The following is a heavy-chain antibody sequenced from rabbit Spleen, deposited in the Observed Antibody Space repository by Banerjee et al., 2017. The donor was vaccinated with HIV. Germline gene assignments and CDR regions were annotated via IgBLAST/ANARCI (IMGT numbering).Heavy chain of an antibody. D-gene: IGHD8-1*01. J-gene: IGHJ6*01. CDR1: GFSFNSGYD. CDR3: AWDAGTSYTPYGLGL. CDR2: VYAGSSGNA. V-gene: IGHV1S40*01. Sequence: QSLEESGGGLVKPGASLTLTCKASGFSFNSGYDMCWVRQAPGKGLEWIACVYAGSSGNAYSATWARGRLTISKTSSATVTLQMASLTAADTAPFFCAWDAGTSYTPYGLGLWG.